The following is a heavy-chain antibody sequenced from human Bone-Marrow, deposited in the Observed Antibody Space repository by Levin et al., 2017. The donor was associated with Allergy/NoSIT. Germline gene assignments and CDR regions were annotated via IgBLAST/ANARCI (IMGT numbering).Heavy chain of an antibody. CDR3: VTGIEGLWYLGY. CDR1: GFTFSTYV. Sequence: LSLTCAASGFTFSTYVMNWVRQAPGKGLEWISGVTKSGDNTYYTDSVKGRFTISRDNSNNMVYLQMNNLRDEDTAVYHCVTGIEGLWYLGYWGQGTLVTVSS. D-gene: IGHD6-13*01. J-gene: IGHJ4*02. V-gene: IGHV3-23*01. CDR2: VTKSGDNT.